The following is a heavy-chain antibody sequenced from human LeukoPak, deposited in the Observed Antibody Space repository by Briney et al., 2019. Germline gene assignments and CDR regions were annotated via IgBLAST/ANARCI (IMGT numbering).Heavy chain of an antibody. CDR2: IKQDGSEK. V-gene: IGHV3-7*02. CDR3: ASHYGDYSFFDY. J-gene: IGHJ4*02. D-gene: IGHD4-17*01. Sequence: GGSLRLSCAASGFTFSSYWMSWVRQAPGKGLEWVANIKQDGSEKHYVDSVKGRFTISRDNAKNSLYLQMNSLRAEDTAVYYCASHYGDYSFFDYWGQGTLVTVSS. CDR1: GFTFSSYW.